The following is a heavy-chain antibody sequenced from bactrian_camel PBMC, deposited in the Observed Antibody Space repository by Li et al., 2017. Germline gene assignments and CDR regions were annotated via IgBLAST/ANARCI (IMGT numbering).Heavy chain of an antibody. CDR2: INSDGTE. J-gene: IGHJ4*01. D-gene: IGHD2*01. CDR3: AVDQSREVHIVVVPRTT. V-gene: IGHV3S55*01. CDR1: GFTFDAD. Sequence: HVQLVESGGGTVQAGGSLRLSCTTFGFTFDADMGWYRQDPGNLCELVSTINSDGTEYYATSVKGRFTISHDAAVNTIYLQMNSLKPEDTAMYYCAVDQSREVHIVVVPRTTGARGPRSPSP.